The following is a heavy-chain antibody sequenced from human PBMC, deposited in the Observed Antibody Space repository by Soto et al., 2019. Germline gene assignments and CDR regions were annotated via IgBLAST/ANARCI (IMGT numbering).Heavy chain of an antibody. Sequence: SLRLPCTASAFTGGNYGIHWVRQASGKRREGGASTSYDGNSKYYAASLKGRFTISRDNSKKMVYLKMTSLRPEDTAVYYCAKGGCSARDFDYWGQGALVTVSS. D-gene: IGHD2-15*01. CDR3: AKGGCSARDFDY. V-gene: IGHV3-30*18. CDR2: TSYDGNSK. CDR1: AFTGGNYG. J-gene: IGHJ4*02.